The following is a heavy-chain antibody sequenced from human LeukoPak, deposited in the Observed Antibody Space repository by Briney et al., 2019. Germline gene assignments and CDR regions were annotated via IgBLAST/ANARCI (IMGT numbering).Heavy chain of an antibody. CDR2: IYSSGNT. J-gene: IGHJ5*02. Sequence: SETLSLTGAGSGASISSSNYYWGWVRQSPGKGLEWIGNIYSSGNTYYNASLKSRVTISVDTSKNQFSLKLSSVTAADTAVYYCARRLSIAVAGRGSRFDPWGQGTLVTVSS. CDR1: GASISSSNYY. CDR3: ARRLSIAVAGRGSRFDP. V-gene: IGHV4-39*07. D-gene: IGHD6-19*01.